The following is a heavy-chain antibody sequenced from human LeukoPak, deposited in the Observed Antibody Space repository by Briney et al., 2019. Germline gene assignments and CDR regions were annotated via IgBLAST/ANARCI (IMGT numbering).Heavy chain of an antibody. J-gene: IGHJ4*02. CDR1: GFTFSSYG. CDR2: IQSDGSDQ. Sequence: GGSLRLSCAASGFTFSSYGMHWVRQAPGKGLEWVAFIQSDGSDQYYADSVKGRLSISRDNSKNTLYLQMNSLRTEDTAVYYCAKRDGYNSGPFDYWGQGTLVTVSS. CDR3: AKRDGYNSGPFDY. V-gene: IGHV3-30*02. D-gene: IGHD5-24*01.